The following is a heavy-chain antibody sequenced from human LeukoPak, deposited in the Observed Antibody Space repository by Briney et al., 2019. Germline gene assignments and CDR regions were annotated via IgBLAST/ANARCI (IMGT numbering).Heavy chain of an antibody. J-gene: IGHJ4*02. CDR3: AKGQGRYGDYDY. V-gene: IGHV3-23*01. CDR2: ISGSGGST. CDR1: GFTFSSYA. D-gene: IGHD4-17*01. Sequence: GGSLRLSYAASGFTFSSYAMSWVRQAPGKGLEWVSAISGSGGSTYYADSVKGRFTISRDNSKNTLYLQMNSLRAEDTAVYYCAKGQGRYGDYDYWGQGTLVTVSS.